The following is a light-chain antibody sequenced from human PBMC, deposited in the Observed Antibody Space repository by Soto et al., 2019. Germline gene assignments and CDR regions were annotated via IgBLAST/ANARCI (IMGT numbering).Light chain of an antibody. J-gene: IGKJ4*01. CDR3: QQLRMYPST. CDR1: QDIAIY. CDR2: AAS. V-gene: IGKV1-9*01. Sequence: IQLTQSPSSLSASVGDRVTITCRASQDIAIYLAWYQQKPGEAPKLLIYAASTLYGGVPSRFSGSESGTDIALTITSLQADDFATYYCQQLRMYPSTFGGGTKVEIK.